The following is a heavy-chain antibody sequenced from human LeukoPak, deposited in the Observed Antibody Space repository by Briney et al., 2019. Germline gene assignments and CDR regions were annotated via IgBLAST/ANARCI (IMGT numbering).Heavy chain of an antibody. CDR3: ASSWFVRVRRDAFDI. Sequence: SETLSLTCTVSGGSISSSSYYWGWIRQPPGKGLEWIGSIYYSGSTYHNPSLKSRVTISVDTSKNQFSLKLSSVTAADTAVYYCASSWFVRVRRDAFDIWGQGTMVTVSS. CDR2: IYYSGST. V-gene: IGHV4-39*01. CDR1: GGSISSSSYY. D-gene: IGHD3-10*01. J-gene: IGHJ3*02.